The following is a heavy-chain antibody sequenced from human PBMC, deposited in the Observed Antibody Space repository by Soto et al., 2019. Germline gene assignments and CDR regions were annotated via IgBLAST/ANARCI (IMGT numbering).Heavy chain of an antibody. J-gene: IGHJ4*02. CDR3: ARDHGYSYGYNLDH. CDR2: IYYSGST. Sequence: PSETLSLTCTVSGGSISSYYWSWIRQPPGKGLEWIGYIYYSGSTNYNPSLKSRVTISVDTSKNQFSLKLTSVTAADTAVYYWARDHGYSYGYNLDHWGQGTLVTVSS. D-gene: IGHD5-18*01. V-gene: IGHV4-59*01. CDR1: GGSISSYY.